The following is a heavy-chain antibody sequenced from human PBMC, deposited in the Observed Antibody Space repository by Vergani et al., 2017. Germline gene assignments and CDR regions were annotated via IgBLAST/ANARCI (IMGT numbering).Heavy chain of an antibody. J-gene: IGHJ5*02. CDR1: GGSFSGYY. CDR2: INHSGST. CDR3: ARRIAAAGSFSGNWFDP. Sequence: QVQLQQWGAGLLKPSETLSLTCAVYGGSFSGYYWSWIRQPPGKGLEWIGEINHSGSTNYNPSLKSRVTISVDTSKNQFSLKLSSVTAADTAVYYCARRIAAAGSFSGNWFDPWGRGTLVTVSS. D-gene: IGHD6-13*01. V-gene: IGHV4-34*01.